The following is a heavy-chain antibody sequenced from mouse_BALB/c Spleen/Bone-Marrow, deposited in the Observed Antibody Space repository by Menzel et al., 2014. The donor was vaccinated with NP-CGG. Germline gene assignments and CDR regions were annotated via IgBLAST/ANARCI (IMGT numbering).Heavy chain of an antibody. D-gene: IGHD2-3*01. J-gene: IGHJ4*01. CDR2: IGPSDSET. V-gene: IGHV1-74*01. CDR1: GYTFTSYW. Sequence: QVQLKQSGAELVKPGAPVKLSCKASGYTFTSYWMNWVKQMPGRGLEWIGRIGPSDSETHYNQKFKDKATLTVDKSSSTAYIQLSSLTSEDSAVYYCARALGDGYYYAMDYWGQGTSVTVSS. CDR3: ARALGDGYYYAMDY.